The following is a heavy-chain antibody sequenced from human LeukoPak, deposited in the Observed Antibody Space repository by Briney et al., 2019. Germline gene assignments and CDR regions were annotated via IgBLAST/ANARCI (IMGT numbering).Heavy chain of an antibody. CDR3: ARLKDIRLIMFDP. V-gene: IGHV4-59*08. CDR2: IYYSGST. Sequence: SETLSLTCTVSGGSISSYYWSWIRQPPGKGLEWIGYIYYSGSTNYNPSLKSRVTISVDTSKNQFSLKLSSVTAADTAVYYCARLKDIRLIMFDPWGQGTLVTVSS. J-gene: IGHJ5*02. CDR1: GGSISSYY. D-gene: IGHD3-16*01.